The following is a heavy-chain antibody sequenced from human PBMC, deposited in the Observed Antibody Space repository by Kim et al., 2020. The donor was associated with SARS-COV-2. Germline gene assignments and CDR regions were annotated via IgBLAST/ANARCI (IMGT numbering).Heavy chain of an antibody. Sequence: SPSFQGQVTISADKSISTAYLQWSSLKASDTAMYYCATLLSSGWSYYFDYWGQGTLVTVSS. V-gene: IGHV5-51*01. CDR3: ATLLSSGWSYYFDY. D-gene: IGHD6-19*01. J-gene: IGHJ4*02.